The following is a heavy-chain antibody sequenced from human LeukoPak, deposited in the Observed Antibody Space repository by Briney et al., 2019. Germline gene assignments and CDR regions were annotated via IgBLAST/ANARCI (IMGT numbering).Heavy chain of an antibody. CDR2: IYYSGST. V-gene: IGHV4-31*11. CDR3: ARDSHGGYDSSGYPLGY. CDR1: VGSFSGYY. D-gene: IGHD3-22*01. Sequence: SETLSLTCAVYVGSFSGYYWSCIRQHPGKGLEWIGYIYYSGSTYYNPSLKSRVTISVDTSKNQFSLKLSSVTAADTAVYYCARDSHGGYDSSGYPLGYWGQGTLVTVSS. J-gene: IGHJ4*02.